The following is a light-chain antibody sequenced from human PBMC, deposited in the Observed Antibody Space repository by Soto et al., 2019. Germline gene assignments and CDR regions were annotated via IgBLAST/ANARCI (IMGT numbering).Light chain of an antibody. J-gene: IGKJ4*01. CDR1: QSVSSSY. CDR2: GAS. CDR3: QQYYGTPLT. V-gene: IGKV3-20*01. Sequence: EIVLSQSLGTLSLSPGERATLSCSARQSVSSSYLAWYQQKPGQAPRLLIYGASSRATGIPDRFSGAGSGTDFTLPISSLQAEEVAVYFCQQYYGTPLTLGGGTKVDIK.